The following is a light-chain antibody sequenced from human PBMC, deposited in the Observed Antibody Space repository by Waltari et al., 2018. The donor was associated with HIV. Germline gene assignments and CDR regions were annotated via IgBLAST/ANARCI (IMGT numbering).Light chain of an antibody. CDR3: QVWDSSSDHYG. V-gene: IGLV3-21*01. J-gene: IGLJ1*01. CDR2: HDP. Sequence: SYVLTQPPSVSVAPGQTAHVTCAGNNIGTKTVHWYQQSPGQAPVLVIHHDPDRPSGIPERVSGSSSGNTATLTISRVEAGDEADYYCQVWDSSSDHYGFGTGTKVTVL. CDR1: NIGTKT.